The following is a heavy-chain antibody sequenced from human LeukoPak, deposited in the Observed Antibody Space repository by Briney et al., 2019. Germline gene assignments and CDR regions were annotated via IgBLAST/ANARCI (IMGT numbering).Heavy chain of an antibody. J-gene: IGHJ4*02. V-gene: IGHV4-39*07. CDR2: IYYSGST. D-gene: IGHD3-22*01. Sequence: SETLSLTCTVSGVSISSSSYYWGWIRQPPGKGLEWIGSIYYSGSTYYNPSLKSRVTISVDTSKNQFSLKLSSVTAADTAVYYCARFSTYYYDSSGYYYDYWGQGTLVTVSS. CDR1: GVSISSSSYY. CDR3: ARFSTYYYDSSGYYYDY.